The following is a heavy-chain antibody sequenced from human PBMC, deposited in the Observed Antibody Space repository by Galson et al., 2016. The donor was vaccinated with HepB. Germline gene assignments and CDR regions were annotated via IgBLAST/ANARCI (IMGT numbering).Heavy chain of an antibody. CDR2: IYYSGSN. Sequence: TLSLTCTVSGGSISSGDYYWSWIRQPPGKGLEWIGYIYYSGSNYYHPSLKSRVTISVDTSKNQFSLKLSSVAAADTAVYYCARGPSQQWLGGFDYWGQGTLVTVSS. D-gene: IGHD6-19*01. CDR1: GGSISSGDYY. V-gene: IGHV4-30-4*01. J-gene: IGHJ4*02. CDR3: ARGPSQQWLGGFDY.